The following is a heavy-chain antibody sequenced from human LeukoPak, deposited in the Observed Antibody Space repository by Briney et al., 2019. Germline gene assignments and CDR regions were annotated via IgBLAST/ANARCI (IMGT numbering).Heavy chain of an antibody. D-gene: IGHD6-19*01. CDR3: ARTIPHSSGWYSWDYYYYGMDV. V-gene: IGHV4-4*07. Sequence: SETLSLTCTVSGGSISSYYWSWIWQPAGKGLEWIGRIYTSGSTNYNPPLKSRVTMSVDTSKNQFSLKLSSVTAADTAVYYCARTIPHSSGWYSWDYYYYGMDVWGQGTTVTVSS. J-gene: IGHJ6*02. CDR1: GGSISSYY. CDR2: IYTSGST.